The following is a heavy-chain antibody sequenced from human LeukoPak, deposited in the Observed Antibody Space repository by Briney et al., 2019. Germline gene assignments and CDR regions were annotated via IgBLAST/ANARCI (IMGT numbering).Heavy chain of an antibody. D-gene: IGHD1-26*01. CDR2: IGGSGDRT. CDR3: AKDQYSGSYSTFDY. CDR1: GFTFSSYG. Sequence: GGSLRLSCAASGFTFSSYGMSWVRQASGKGLEWVSVIGGSGDRTYYADSVKGRFTISRDISKNTLYLQMNSLRAEDTAVYYCAKDQYSGSYSTFDYWGQGTLVTVSS. V-gene: IGHV3-23*01. J-gene: IGHJ4*02.